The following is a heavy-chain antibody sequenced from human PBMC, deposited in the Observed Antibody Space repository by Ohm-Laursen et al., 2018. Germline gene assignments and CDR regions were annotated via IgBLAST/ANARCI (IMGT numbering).Heavy chain of an antibody. Sequence: SLRLSCAASGFTFSSYGMHRVRQAPGKGLEWVAVIWYDGSNKYYADSVKGRFTISRDNSKNTLYLQMNSLRAEDTAVYYCARDQVVGLYYFYAMDVWGQGTTVTVSS. CDR2: IWYDGSNK. V-gene: IGHV3-33*01. D-gene: IGHD2-15*01. CDR3: ARDQVVGLYYFYAMDV. J-gene: IGHJ6*02. CDR1: GFTFSSYG.